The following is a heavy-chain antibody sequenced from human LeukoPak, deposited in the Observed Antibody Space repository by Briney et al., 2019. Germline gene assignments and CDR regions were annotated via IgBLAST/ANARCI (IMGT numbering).Heavy chain of an antibody. D-gene: IGHD2-21*02. V-gene: IGHV3-53*01. CDR1: GFTVSSNH. J-gene: IGHJ4*02. CDR2: IYSGGST. CDR3: ARSHPRVVVTASYFDY. Sequence: GGSLRLSCAASGFTVSSNHMSWVRQAPGKGLEWVSVIYSGGSTYYADSVKGRFTISRDNSKNTLYLQMNSLRAEDTAAYYCARSHPRVVVTASYFDYWGQGTLVTVSS.